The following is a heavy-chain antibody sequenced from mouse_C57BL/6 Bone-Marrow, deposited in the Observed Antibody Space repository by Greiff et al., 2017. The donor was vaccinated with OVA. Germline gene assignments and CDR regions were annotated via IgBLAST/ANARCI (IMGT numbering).Heavy chain of an antibody. D-gene: IGHD2-3*01. CDR2: ISDGGSYT. Sequence: EVMLVESGGGLVKPGGSLKLSCAASGFTFSSYAMSWVRQTPEKRLEWVATISDGGSYTYYPDNVKGRFTISRDTAKNNLYLQMSHLKSEDTAMYYCAREDGDRFAYWGQGTLVTVSA. CDR1: GFTFSSYA. V-gene: IGHV5-4*01. J-gene: IGHJ3*01. CDR3: AREDGDRFAY.